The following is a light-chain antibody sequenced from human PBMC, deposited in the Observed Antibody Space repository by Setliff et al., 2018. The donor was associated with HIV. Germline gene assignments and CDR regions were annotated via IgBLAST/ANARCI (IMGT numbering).Light chain of an antibody. V-gene: IGLV2-14*03. Sequence: QSVLTQPASVSGSPGQSITISCSGSSSDVGSYNFVSWYQQHPGKAPQVIIYDVSRRPSGVSSRFSGSKSGNTASLTISGLQAEDQADYYCCSYTSSLTYVFGTGTKVTVL. J-gene: IGLJ1*01. CDR1: SSDVGSYNF. CDR3: CSYTSSLTYV. CDR2: DVS.